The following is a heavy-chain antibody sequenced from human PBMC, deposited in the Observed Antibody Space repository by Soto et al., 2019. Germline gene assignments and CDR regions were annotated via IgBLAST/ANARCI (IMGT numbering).Heavy chain of an antibody. J-gene: IGHJ5*02. D-gene: IGHD5-18*01. CDR3: AAGERWDTALVPFDP. Sequence: ASVKVSCNASAFTFTSSALQWLRQARGQRFEWIGWIVVGSGNTNYAQKLQERVTITRDLSTSTAYMELNSLRSEDTAVYYCAAGERWDTALVPFDPWGQGTLVTVSS. CDR1: AFTFTSSA. V-gene: IGHV1-58*01. CDR2: IVVGSGNT.